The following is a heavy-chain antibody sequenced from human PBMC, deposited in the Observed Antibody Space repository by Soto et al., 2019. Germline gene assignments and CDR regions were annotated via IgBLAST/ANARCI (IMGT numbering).Heavy chain of an antibody. CDR1: GGSISSGGYS. D-gene: IGHD3-22*01. CDR3: ARGPPNSI. Sequence: PSETLSLTCAVSGGSISSGGYSWSWIRQPPGKGLEWIGYIYHSGSPYYNPSLKSRVTISVDRSKNQFSLKLSSVTAADTAVYYCARGPPNSIWGQGTLVPVSS. CDR2: IYHSGSP. J-gene: IGHJ4*02. V-gene: IGHV4-30-2*01.